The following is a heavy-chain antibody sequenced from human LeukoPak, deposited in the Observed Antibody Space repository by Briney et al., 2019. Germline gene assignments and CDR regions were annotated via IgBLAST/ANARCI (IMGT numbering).Heavy chain of an antibody. Sequence: PGGSLRLSRAVSGFTFSDYMMTWVRQAPGEGLEWVANMRTDGSATHYVDSVKGRFTISRDNAKNSLYLQMNSVRAEDTAVYYCARDKDFTIDYWGQGTLVTVSS. CDR2: MRTDGSAT. V-gene: IGHV3-7*01. J-gene: IGHJ4*02. D-gene: IGHD3-10*01. CDR1: GFTFSDYM. CDR3: ARDKDFTIDY.